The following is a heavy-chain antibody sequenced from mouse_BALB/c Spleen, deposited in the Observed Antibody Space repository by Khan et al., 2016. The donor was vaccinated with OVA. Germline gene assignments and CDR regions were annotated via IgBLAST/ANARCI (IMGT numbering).Heavy chain of an antibody. V-gene: IGHV3-1*02. J-gene: IGHJ4*01. CDR2: IYFSGSI. D-gene: IGHD2-1*01. CDR1: GYSITSGYA. CDR3: TRDGNYMDY. Sequence: EVQLQESGPDLVKPSQPLSLTCTVTGYSITSGYAWHWIRQFPGNKLEWMAYIYFSGSINYNPSLKSRISVTRDTSKNQFFLQLNSVTSEDTATYYGTRDGNYMDYWGQGTSVTVSS.